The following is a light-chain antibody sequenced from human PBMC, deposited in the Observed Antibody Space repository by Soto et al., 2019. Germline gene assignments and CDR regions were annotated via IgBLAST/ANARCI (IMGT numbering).Light chain of an antibody. Sequence: DIQMTQSPSSLSASVRDRVTITCRASQGISNYLAWYQQKPGKVPKLLIYAASTLQSGVPSRFSGSGSGTDVTLTISSLQPEDVATYYCQKYDSAPWTFGQATKVEIK. CDR3: QKYDSAPWT. J-gene: IGKJ1*01. V-gene: IGKV1-27*01. CDR1: QGISNY. CDR2: AAS.